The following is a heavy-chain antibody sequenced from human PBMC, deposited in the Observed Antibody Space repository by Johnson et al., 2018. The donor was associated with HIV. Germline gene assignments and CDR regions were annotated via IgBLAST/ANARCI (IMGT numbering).Heavy chain of an antibody. D-gene: IGHD2-21*01. J-gene: IGHJ3*02. Sequence: VQLVECGGGLVQPGESLRLSCAACGFIVTNNYMSWVRQAPGKGLDWVSVIYSGGSTYFADSVKGRFTISRDNSKNTLYLQMNSLRPEDTALYYCARRVALIYSFDIWGQGTMVAVSS. CDR3: ARRVALIYSFDI. CDR1: GFIVTNNY. CDR2: IYSGGST. V-gene: IGHV3-66*02.